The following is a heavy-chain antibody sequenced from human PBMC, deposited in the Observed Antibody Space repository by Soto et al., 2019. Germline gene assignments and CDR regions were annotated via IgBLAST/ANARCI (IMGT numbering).Heavy chain of an antibody. CDR3: ARGYCGGDCYYDY. CDR1: GFTFSTYE. Sequence: PGGSLRLSCAASGFTFSTYEMNWVRQAPGKGLEWVSYISSSGSTTFYADSVKGRFTISRDNAKNSLYLQVNRLRAEDTAIYYCARGYCGGDCYYDYWGQGTLVTVSS. V-gene: IGHV3-48*03. D-gene: IGHD2-21*02. J-gene: IGHJ4*02. CDR2: ISSSGSTT.